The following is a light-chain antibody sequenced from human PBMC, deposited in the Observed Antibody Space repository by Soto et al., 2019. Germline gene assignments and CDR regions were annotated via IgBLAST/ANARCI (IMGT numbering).Light chain of an antibody. Sequence: DIQMTQSPSSLSASVGDRVTITCRASQAISNYLAWYQQKPGEVPKLLIYAASTLQSGVPSRFGGSGSGTDFTLTISSLQPEDVATYYCQQYNSAPRTFGQGTKVEIK. CDR2: AAS. CDR3: QQYNSAPRT. J-gene: IGKJ1*01. V-gene: IGKV1-27*01. CDR1: QAISNY.